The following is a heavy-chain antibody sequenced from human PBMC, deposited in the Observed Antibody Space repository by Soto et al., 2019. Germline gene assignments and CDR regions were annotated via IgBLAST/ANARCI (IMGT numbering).Heavy chain of an antibody. CDR1: GGTFSSYA. V-gene: IGHV1-69*13. CDR2: IIPIFGTA. D-gene: IGHD2-2*01. CDR3: ASWTVVPAATDYYYYGMDV. Sequence: SVKVSCKASGGTFSSYAISWVRQAPGQGLEWMGGIIPIFGTANYPQKFQGRVTITADESTSTAYMELSSLRSEDTAVYYCASWTVVPAATDYYYYGMDVWGQGTTVTVSS. J-gene: IGHJ6*02.